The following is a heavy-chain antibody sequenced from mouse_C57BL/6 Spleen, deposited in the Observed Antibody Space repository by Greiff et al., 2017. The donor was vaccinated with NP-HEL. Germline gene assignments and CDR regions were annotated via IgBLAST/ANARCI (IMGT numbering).Heavy chain of an antibody. V-gene: IGHV2-9-1*01. J-gene: IGHJ4*01. CDR1: GFSLTSYA. CDR3: ARNEGNYEGAMDY. CDR2: IWTGGGT. D-gene: IGHD2-1*01. Sequence: QVQLQQSGPGLVAPSQSLSITCTVSGFSLTSYAISWVRQPPGKGLEWLGVIWTGGGTNYNSALKSRLSISKDNSKSQVFLKMNSLQTDDTARYYCARNEGNYEGAMDYWGQGTSVTVSS.